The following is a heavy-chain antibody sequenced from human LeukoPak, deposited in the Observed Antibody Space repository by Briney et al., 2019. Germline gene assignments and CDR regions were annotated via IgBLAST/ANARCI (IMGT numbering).Heavy chain of an antibody. D-gene: IGHD1-26*01. Sequence: GRSLRLSCAGSGFTFSSYGMHWVRQAPGKGLEWVALISYDEKNEYYADFVEGRFTISRDKSKNTLDLQMNSLRAEDTAVYYCTKDPFPVSASYPGHWGQGTLVTVSS. CDR2: ISYDEKNE. CDR1: GFTFSSYG. CDR3: TKDPFPVSASYPGH. J-gene: IGHJ4*02. V-gene: IGHV3-30*18.